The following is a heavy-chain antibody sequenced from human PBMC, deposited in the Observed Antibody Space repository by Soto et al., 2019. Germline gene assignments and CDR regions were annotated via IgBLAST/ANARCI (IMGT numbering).Heavy chain of an antibody. V-gene: IGHV3-23*01. D-gene: IGHD6-19*01. CDR1: GFTFSSYA. CDR3: AKDLGVHGWPSDY. J-gene: IGHJ4*02. CDR2: ISGSGGST. Sequence: GGSLRLSCAASGFTFSSYAMSWVRQAPGKRQEWVSAISGSGGSTYYADSVKGRFTISRDNSKNTLFLQMNSLRAEDSAVYYCAKDLGVHGWPSDYWGQGTLVTVSS.